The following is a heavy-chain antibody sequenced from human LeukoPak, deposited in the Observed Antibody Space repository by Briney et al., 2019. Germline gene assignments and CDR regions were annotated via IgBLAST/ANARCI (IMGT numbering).Heavy chain of an antibody. CDR2: IYYSGST. D-gene: IGHD3-10*01. J-gene: IGHJ5*02. CDR3: ARGFGRITMGRGVWFDP. V-gene: IGHV4-39*01. CDR1: GGSISSSSYY. Sequence: SETLSLTCTVSGGSISSSSYYWGWIRQPPGKGLEWIGSIYYSGSTYYNPSPKSRVTISVDTSKNQFSLKLSSVTAADTAVYYCARGFGRITMGRGVWFDPWGQGTLVTVSS.